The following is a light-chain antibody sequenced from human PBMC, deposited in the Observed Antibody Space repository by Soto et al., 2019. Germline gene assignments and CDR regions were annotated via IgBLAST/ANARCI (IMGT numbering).Light chain of an antibody. Sequence: QSALTQPASVSGSPGQSITISCTGTISDVGRYNLVSWYQQHPAKAPKLIIYEDIERPSGVSHRFSGSTSGNTASLTISGLRTEDEAKYFCRSYSGVASVVFGGGTKLTVL. CDR2: EDI. CDR1: ISDVGRYNL. V-gene: IGLV2-23*01. CDR3: RSYSGVASVV. J-gene: IGLJ2*01.